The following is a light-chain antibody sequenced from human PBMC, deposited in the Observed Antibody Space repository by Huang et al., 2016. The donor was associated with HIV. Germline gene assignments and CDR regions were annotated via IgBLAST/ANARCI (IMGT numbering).Light chain of an antibody. CDR1: QSLSHSSNHKNF. CDR2: WAA. Sequence: DIVVTQSPDSLALSLGERATINCTSSQSLSHSSNHKNFLSWDQVKLGQPPTLLVYWAATRESGVPDRFICSGSGTEFTLTISSLQAEDVAVYYCHQYYSSPQTFGQGTKVEV. CDR3: HQYYSSPQT. V-gene: IGKV4-1*01. J-gene: IGKJ1*01.